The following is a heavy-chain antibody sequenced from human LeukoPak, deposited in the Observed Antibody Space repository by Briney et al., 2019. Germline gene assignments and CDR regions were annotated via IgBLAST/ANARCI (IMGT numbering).Heavy chain of an antibody. CDR3: ARDPRIAAAGNYYYYMDV. J-gene: IGHJ6*03. V-gene: IGHV3-48*02. Sequence: PGGSLRLSCAASGFTFSSYSMNWVRQAPGKGLEWVSYISSSSSTIYYADSVKGRFTISRDNAKNSLNLQMNSLRDEDTAVYYCARDPRIAAAGNYYYYMDVWGKGTTVTVSS. CDR1: GFTFSSYS. D-gene: IGHD6-13*01. CDR2: ISSSSSTI.